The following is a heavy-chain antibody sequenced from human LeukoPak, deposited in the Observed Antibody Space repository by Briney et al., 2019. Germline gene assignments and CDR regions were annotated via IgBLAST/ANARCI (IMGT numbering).Heavy chain of an antibody. CDR2: ISAYNGNT. D-gene: IGHD5-12*01. V-gene: IGHV1-18*01. J-gene: IGHJ4*02. Sequence: GASVKVSCKASGYTFTSYGISWVRQAPGQGLEWMGWISAYNGNTNYAQKFQGRVTITTDESTSTAYMELSSLRSEDTAVYYCARSGIVARDFDYWGQGTLVTVSS. CDR3: ARSGIVARDFDY. CDR1: GYTFTSYG.